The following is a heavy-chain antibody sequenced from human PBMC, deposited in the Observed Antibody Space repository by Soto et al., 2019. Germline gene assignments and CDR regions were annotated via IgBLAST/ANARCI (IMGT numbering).Heavy chain of an antibody. J-gene: IGHJ4*02. CDR3: ARGGVDYYDSSGYYLSPYYFDY. V-gene: IGHV4-30-2*01. D-gene: IGHD3-22*01. CDR2: VYHSGST. CDR1: GCTISSGCYS. Sequence: TSETLSLTCAVSGCTISSGCYSWSWIRQPPGKGLEWIGYVYHSGSTYYNPSLKSRVTISVDRSKNQFSLKLSSVTAADTAVYYCARGGVDYYDSSGYYLSPYYFDYWGQGTLVTVSS.